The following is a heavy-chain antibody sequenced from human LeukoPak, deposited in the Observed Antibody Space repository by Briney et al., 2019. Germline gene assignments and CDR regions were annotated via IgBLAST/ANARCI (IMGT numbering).Heavy chain of an antibody. CDR1: GYSISSGYY. D-gene: IGHD6-13*01. CDR2: ISHSGSA. V-gene: IGHV4-38-2*02. CDR3: ARLCSSSWGCFDY. J-gene: IGHJ4*02. Sequence: QPSETLSLTCNVSGYSISSGYYWGWIRQPPGKGLEWIGSISHSGSAYYSPFLKSRVITSVGTSKNQFSLKLSSVTAADTAVYYCARLCSSSWGCFDYWGQGTLVTVSS.